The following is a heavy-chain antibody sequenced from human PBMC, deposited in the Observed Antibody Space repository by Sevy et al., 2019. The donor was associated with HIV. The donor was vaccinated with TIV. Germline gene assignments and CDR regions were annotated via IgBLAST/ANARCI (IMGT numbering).Heavy chain of an antibody. CDR2: IYYNGHI. Sequence: SETLSLTCTVSGGSITSLYWNWIRQPPGKGLEWIANIYYNGHINYNPSLKSRVTLSLDTSKNQFSLRLSSVTADDTAIYYCAKASGVLSDPERKRWRKNYYFHYYMDVWGKGTTVTVSS. D-gene: IGHD4-17*01. CDR3: AKASGVLSDPERKRWRKNYYFHYYMDV. CDR1: GGSITSLY. J-gene: IGHJ6*03. V-gene: IGHV4-59*11.